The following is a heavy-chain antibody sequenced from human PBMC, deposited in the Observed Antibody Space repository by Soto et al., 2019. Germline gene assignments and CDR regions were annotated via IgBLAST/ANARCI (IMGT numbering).Heavy chain of an antibody. J-gene: IGHJ6*02. D-gene: IGHD1-7*01. CDR2: INTDGSST. CDR3: TRALYNWNYKAASGVDV. Sequence: ELQLVESGGGLVQPGGSLRLSCAASGFTFSTYWMHWVRQAPGKGLVWVSRINTDGSSTTYADSVEGRFTISRDNAKNTLYLEMNSLGAEDTAVYYCTRALYNWNYKAASGVDVWGQGTTVTVSS. V-gene: IGHV3-74*01. CDR1: GFTFSTYW.